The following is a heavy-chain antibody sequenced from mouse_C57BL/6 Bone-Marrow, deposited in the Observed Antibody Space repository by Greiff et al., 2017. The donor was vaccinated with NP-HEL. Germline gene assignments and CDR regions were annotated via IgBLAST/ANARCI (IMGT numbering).Heavy chain of an antibody. CDR3: ARFYYYGSSYDYYAMDY. CDR2: IYPGSGST. V-gene: IGHV1-55*01. Sequence: QVQLQQSGAELVKPGASVKMSCKASGYTFTSYWITWVKQRPGQGLEWIGDIYPGSGSTNYNEKFKSKATLTVDTSSSTAYMQLSSLTSEDSAVYYCARFYYYGSSYDYYAMDYWGQGTSVTVSS. J-gene: IGHJ4*01. CDR1: GYTFTSYW. D-gene: IGHD1-1*01.